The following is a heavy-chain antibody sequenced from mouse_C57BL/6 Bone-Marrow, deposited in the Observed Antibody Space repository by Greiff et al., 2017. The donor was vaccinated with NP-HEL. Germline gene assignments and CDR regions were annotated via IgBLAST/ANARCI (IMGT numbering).Heavy chain of an antibody. CDR3: ARGSNYLYYCDY. CDR1: GYTFTSYG. D-gene: IGHD2-5*01. V-gene: IGHV1-81*01. J-gene: IGHJ2*01. CDR2: IYPRSGNT. Sequence: QVQLQQSGAELARPGASVKLSCKASGYTFTSYGISWVKQRTGQGLEWIGEIYPRSGNTYYNEKFKGKATLTADKSSSTAYMELRSLTSEDSAVYFCARGSNYLYYCDYWGQGTTLTVSS.